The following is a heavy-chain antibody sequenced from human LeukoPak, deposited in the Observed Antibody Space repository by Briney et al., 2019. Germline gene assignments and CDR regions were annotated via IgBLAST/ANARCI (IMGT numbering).Heavy chain of an antibody. J-gene: IGHJ6*03. V-gene: IGHV3-20*04. CDR1: GFTFEDYG. CDR2: IIWNGGST. D-gene: IGHD2-15*01. Sequence: GGSLRLSCAASGFTFEDYGMTWVRQVPGKGLEWVSGIIWNGGSTSYAASVKGRFTISRDNAKNSLHLQMSSVRAEDTALYYCARDQFSVAANSYYYFYMDVWGKGTTVTVSS. CDR3: ARDQFSVAANSYYYFYMDV.